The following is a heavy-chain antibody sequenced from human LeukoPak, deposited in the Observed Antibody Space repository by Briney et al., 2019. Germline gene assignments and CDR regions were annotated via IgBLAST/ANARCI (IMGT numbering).Heavy chain of an antibody. CDR1: AGSIIGSF. CDR3: ARHSAPTISAFDY. J-gene: IGHJ4*02. V-gene: IGHV4-59*08. Sequence: PAETLSLTCTVSAGSIIGSFWSWIRKPPGKGLEWIGYVYYSGTTVYDPALKSRVTIPVATSKNLFSLKLTSGTPADTAFYYCARHSAPTISAFDYWGQGILVTVSS. D-gene: IGHD5-24*01. CDR2: VYYSGTT.